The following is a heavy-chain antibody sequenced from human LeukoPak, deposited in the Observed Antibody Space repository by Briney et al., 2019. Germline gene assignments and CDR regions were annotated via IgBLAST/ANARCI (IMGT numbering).Heavy chain of an antibody. D-gene: IGHD3-10*01. CDR2: ISYDGSNK. J-gene: IGHJ3*02. Sequence: HPGGSLRLSCAASGFTFSSYAMHWVRQAPGKGLEWVAVISYDGSNKYYADSVKGRFTISRDNSKNTLYLQMNSLRAEDTAVYYCARYRYGSGSYYHDAFDIWGQGTMVTVSS. CDR1: GFTFSSYA. V-gene: IGHV3-30*04. CDR3: ARYRYGSGSYYHDAFDI.